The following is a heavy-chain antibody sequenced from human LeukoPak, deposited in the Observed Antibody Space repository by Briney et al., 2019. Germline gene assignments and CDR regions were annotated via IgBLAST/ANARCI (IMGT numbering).Heavy chain of an antibody. J-gene: IGHJ4*02. CDR2: ISAYNGNT. Sequence: ASVKVSCKASGYTFTSYGISWVRQAPGQGLEWMGWISAYNGNTNYAQKLQGRVTMTTDTSTSTAYMELRSLRSDDTAVYYCARDLAKVVVTRYYFDYWGQGTLVTVSS. V-gene: IGHV1-18*01. CDR3: ARDLAKVVVTRYYFDY. CDR1: GYTFTSYG. D-gene: IGHD3-22*01.